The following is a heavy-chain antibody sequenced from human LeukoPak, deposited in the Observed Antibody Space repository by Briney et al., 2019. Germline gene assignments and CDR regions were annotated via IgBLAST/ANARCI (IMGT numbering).Heavy chain of an antibody. Sequence: GGSLRLSCAASGFTFSSYWMSWVRQAPGKGLEWVANIKQDGSEKYYVDSVKGRFTISRDSANNSLYLQMNSLRAEDTAVYYCASDRDYYDSSGYLFDYWGQGTLVTVSS. CDR1: GFTFSSYW. D-gene: IGHD3-22*01. CDR2: IKQDGSEK. V-gene: IGHV3-7*01. J-gene: IGHJ4*02. CDR3: ASDRDYYDSSGYLFDY.